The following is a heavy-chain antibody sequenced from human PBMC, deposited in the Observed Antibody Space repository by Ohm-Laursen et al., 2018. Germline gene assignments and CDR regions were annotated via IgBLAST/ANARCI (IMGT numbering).Heavy chain of an antibody. Sequence: SSVKVSCKAAGYTFTSYGISWVRQAPGQGLEWMGWINPNSGVTTYAQEFQGRVTMTRDTSISTAYMELSSLRSDDTAVYYCARDGTGVNDDCWVDGWGQGTLVSVSS. D-gene: IGHD3-3*01. V-gene: IGHV1-2*02. CDR1: GYTFTSYG. J-gene: IGHJ4*02. CDR3: ARDGTGVNDDCWVDG. CDR2: INPNSGVT.